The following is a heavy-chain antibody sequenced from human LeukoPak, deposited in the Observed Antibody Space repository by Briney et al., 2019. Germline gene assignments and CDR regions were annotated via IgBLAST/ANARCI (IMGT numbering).Heavy chain of an antibody. CDR1: GFTFDDYT. V-gene: IGHV3-9*01. J-gene: IGHJ6*02. CDR3: TRDLMDYDVSTGLHHYYMDV. Sequence: GGSLRLSCAASGFTFDDYTMHWVRQAPGKGLEWVSGISWNSGSVGYADSVKGRFTISRDNAKNTLYLQMNTLRVEDTAVYYCTRDLMDYDVSTGLHHYYMDVWGQGTTVTVSS. D-gene: IGHD3-9*01. CDR2: ISWNSGSV.